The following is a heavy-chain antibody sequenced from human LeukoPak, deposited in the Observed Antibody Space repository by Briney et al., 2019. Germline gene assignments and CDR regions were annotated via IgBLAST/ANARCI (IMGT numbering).Heavy chain of an antibody. Sequence: RXAPGXXVEWMGWISANNGNTNYAQKVQGRVTMTRDTSTSTAYMELRSLRYDDTAVYYCSRDDGPFGGVRFDHWGQGTLVTVSS. CDR3: SRDDGPFGGVRFDH. V-gene: IGHV1-18*01. J-gene: IGHJ4*02. CDR2: ISANNGNT. D-gene: IGHD3-16*01.